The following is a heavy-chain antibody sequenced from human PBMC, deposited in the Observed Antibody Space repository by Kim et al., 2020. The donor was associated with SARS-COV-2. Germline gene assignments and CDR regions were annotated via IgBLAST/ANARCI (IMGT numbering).Heavy chain of an antibody. D-gene: IGHD6-19*01. J-gene: IGHJ4*02. Sequence: ASVKVSCKASGYTFTSYAMHWVRQAPGQRLEWMGWINAGNGNTKYSQKFQGRVTITRDTSASTAYMELSSLRSEDKAVYYCARDRSSGWLYEVYWGQGTLVTVSS. CDR2: INAGNGNT. CDR3: ARDRSSGWLYEVY. CDR1: GYTFTSYA. V-gene: IGHV1-3*01.